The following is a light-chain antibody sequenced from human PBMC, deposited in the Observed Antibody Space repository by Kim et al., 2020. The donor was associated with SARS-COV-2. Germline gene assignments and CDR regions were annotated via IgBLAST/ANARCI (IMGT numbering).Light chain of an antibody. J-gene: IGKJ1*01. CDR3: LQDFNYPRT. CDR2: GAS. CDR1: QGIKND. Sequence: ASVGDRSTSTCRASQGIKNDLGWYQQKPGKAPNLLILGASTLHRGVPSRFSGSGFGTDFTLTISGLQPEDSAIYYCLQDFNYPRTFGQGTKVDIK. V-gene: IGKV1-6*01.